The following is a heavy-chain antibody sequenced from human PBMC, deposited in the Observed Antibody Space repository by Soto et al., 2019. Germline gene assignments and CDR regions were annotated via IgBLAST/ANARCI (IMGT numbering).Heavy chain of an antibody. CDR2: SSNSGTYT. CDR1: GFTVSDYY. J-gene: IGHJ4*02. CDR3: ARSGDNYNVLDY. V-gene: IGHV3-11*06. D-gene: IGHD3-10*02. Sequence: GESLRLSCAASGFTVSDYYMSWIRQAPGKGLEWLSYSSNSGTYTRYADSVKGRFSISRDNAKNSLFLQINSLRGEDSATYYWARSGDNYNVLDYWGQGTPVTSPQ.